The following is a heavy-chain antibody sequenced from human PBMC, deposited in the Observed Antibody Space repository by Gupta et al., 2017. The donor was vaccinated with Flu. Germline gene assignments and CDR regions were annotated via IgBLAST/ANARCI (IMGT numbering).Heavy chain of an antibody. D-gene: IGHD3-3*01. CDR2: INSDGSST. J-gene: IGHJ6*02. CDR3: AREHDFWSGYYGLNRGMDV. Sequence: EVQLVESGGGLVQPGGSLRLSCAASGFTFSSYWMHWVRQAPGKGLVWVSRINSDGSSTSYADSVKGRFTISRDNAKNTLYLQMNSLRAEDTAVYYCAREHDFWSGYYGLNRGMDVWGQGTTVTVSS. V-gene: IGHV3-74*01. CDR1: GFTFSSYW.